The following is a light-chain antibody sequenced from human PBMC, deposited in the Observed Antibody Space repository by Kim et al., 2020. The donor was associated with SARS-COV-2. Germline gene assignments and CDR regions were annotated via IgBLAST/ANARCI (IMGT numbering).Light chain of an antibody. J-gene: IGLJ1*01. Sequence: VSVALGQTARITCGGNNIGSKNVHWYQQKPGQAPVLVIYRDSNRPSGIPERFSGSNSGNTATLTISRAQAGDEADYYCQVWDSITFVFGTGTKVTVL. CDR3: QVWDSITFV. V-gene: IGLV3-9*01. CDR1: NIGSKN. CDR2: RDS.